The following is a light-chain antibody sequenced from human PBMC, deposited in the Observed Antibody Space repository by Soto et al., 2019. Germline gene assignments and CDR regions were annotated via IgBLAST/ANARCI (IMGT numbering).Light chain of an antibody. V-gene: IGLV2-23*01. J-gene: IGLJ3*02. CDR1: SSDGGSYNL. CDR2: EGS. Sequence: QSALTQPASVSGSPGQSITISCTGTSSDGGSYNLVSWYQHYPGKAPQLMIHEGSKRPSGVSNRFSGSKSGNTASLTISGLQAEDEADYYCCSYEGSSTYWVFGGGTKVTVL. CDR3: CSYEGSSTYWV.